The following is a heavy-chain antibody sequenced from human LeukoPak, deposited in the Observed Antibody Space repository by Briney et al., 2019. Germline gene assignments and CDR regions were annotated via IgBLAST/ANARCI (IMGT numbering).Heavy chain of an antibody. Sequence: GGSLRLSCAASGFTVSSNYMNWVRQAPGKGLEWVSLIYSGGSTYYADSVKGRFTISRDNSKNTLYPQLNSLRAEDTAVYYCARRPYSSSSSYYYAMDVWGQGTTVTVSS. CDR3: ARRPYSSSSSYYYAMDV. CDR1: GFTVSSNY. J-gene: IGHJ6*02. D-gene: IGHD6-6*01. V-gene: IGHV3-53*01. CDR2: IYSGGST.